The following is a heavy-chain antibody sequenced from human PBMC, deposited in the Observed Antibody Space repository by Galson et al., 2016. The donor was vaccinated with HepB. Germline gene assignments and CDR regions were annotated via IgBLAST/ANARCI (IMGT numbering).Heavy chain of an antibody. CDR1: GFTFSSYT. V-gene: IGHV3-48*02. CDR2: TRSSSSI. CDR3: ATQNCSGGSCYSAAPGDWYFDL. Sequence: SLRLSCAASGFTFSSYTMNWVRQAPGKGLEWDSYTRSSSSIYYADSVKGRFTISRDNAKNSLYLQMNSLRDEDTAVYYCATQNCSGGSCYSAAPGDWYFDLWGRGTLVTVSS. J-gene: IGHJ2*01. D-gene: IGHD2-15*01.